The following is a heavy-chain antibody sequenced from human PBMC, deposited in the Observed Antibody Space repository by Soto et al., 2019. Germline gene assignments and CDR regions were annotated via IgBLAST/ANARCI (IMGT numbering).Heavy chain of an antibody. V-gene: IGHV4-34*01. CDR1: GGSFRGYY. D-gene: IGHD3-10*01. CDR2: INHSGSS. CDR3: ARGEITLLGGMDV. Sequence: KPSETLSLTCTVSGGSFRGYYWGWVRQPPGKGLEWIGEINHSGSSNYHPSLKSRVTISVATSKNQFSLTVNSVTPADTAVYYCARGEITLLGGMDVWGQVTTVTVSS. J-gene: IGHJ6*02.